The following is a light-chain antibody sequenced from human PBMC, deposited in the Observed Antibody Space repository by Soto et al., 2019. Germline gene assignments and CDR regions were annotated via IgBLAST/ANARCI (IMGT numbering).Light chain of an antibody. V-gene: IGLV2-14*01. CDR2: EVS. CDR3: SSYTSSNTLV. J-gene: IGLJ1*01. CDR1: GSNIGTHNY. Sequence: QSALTQPASVSGSPGQSITISCTGTGSNIGTHNYVSWYQQQHPGKAPKLMIHEVSNRPSGVSDRFSGSKSGNTASLTISGLQAEDEADYYCSSYTSSNTLVFGTGTKLTVL.